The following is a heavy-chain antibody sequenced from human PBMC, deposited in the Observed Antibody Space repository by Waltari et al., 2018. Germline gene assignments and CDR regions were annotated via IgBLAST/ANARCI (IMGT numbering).Heavy chain of an antibody. CDR3: ARRPISVPNTPEGAFDI. Sequence: QVQLVQSGAEEKKPGSSLRVSCQVSGGTFNNYGINWVRQAPGQGLEWLGEIIPMFGVPNYTPKFQARLTITADKSTRTVYMALSRMRSDDVAVYYCARRPISVPNTPEGAFDIWGQGTMVSVS. D-gene: IGHD3-10*01. V-gene: IGHV1-69*10. J-gene: IGHJ3*02. CDR1: GGTFNNYG. CDR2: IIPMFGVP.